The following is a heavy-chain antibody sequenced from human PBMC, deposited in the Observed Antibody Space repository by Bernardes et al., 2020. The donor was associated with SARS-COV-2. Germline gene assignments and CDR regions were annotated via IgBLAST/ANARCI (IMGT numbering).Heavy chain of an antibody. Sequence: RGSLRLSCSASGFTFSSYAMHWVRQAPGKGLEYVSAISSNGGSTYYADSVKGRFTISRDNSKNTLYLQMSSLRAEDTAVYYCVKDLGISWGTYGYWGQGTLVTVSS. V-gene: IGHV3-64D*06. CDR2: ISSNGGST. J-gene: IGHJ4*02. D-gene: IGHD7-27*01. CDR1: GFTFSSYA. CDR3: VKDLGISWGTYGY.